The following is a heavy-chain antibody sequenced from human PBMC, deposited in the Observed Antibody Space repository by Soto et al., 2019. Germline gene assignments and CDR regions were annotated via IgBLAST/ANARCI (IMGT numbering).Heavy chain of an antibody. CDR1: GFTFTRYS. J-gene: IGHJ4*02. V-gene: IGHV3-21*06. Sequence: GGSLRLSCAASGFTFTRYSMNWVRQAPGKGLEWVSSISSTTNYIYYGVSMKGRFTISRDNAKNSLYLEMNSLRAEDTAVYYCARGSKDSYPGSRIFDFWGRGTLVTVSS. CDR3: ARGSKDSYPGSRIFDF. CDR2: ISSTTNYI. D-gene: IGHD3-10*01.